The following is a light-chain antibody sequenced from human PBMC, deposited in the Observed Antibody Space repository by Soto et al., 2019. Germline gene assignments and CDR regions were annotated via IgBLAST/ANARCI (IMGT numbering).Light chain of an antibody. CDR2: DST. J-gene: IGKJ5*01. CDR3: QQRNVWPPIT. Sequence: VLTQSPATLSLSPGERATLSCRASQSIHTSLAWYQQKPGQPPRLVVYDSTLRANGVPDRFGGSRSGTEFTLTSTNLEPEDFAVYYCQQRNVWPPITFGQGTRLAI. V-gene: IGKV3-11*01. CDR1: QSIHTS.